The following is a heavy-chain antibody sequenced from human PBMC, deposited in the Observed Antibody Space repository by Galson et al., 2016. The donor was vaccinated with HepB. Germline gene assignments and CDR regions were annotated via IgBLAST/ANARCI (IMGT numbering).Heavy chain of an antibody. Sequence: SETLSLTCSVSGDSTNEYYWSWIRQPAGKGLEWIGRVHANGRTNYNFSRRSRVPVSLDTSSDQISLTLTSLTAAATAVYYCAREGNYRSANFYNRVVSDFNPWGKGTRVTVSS. CDR2: VHANGRT. CDR3: AREGNYRSANFYNRVVSDFNP. D-gene: IGHD3-10*01. V-gene: IGHV4-4*07. J-gene: IGHJ5*02. CDR1: GDSTNEYY.